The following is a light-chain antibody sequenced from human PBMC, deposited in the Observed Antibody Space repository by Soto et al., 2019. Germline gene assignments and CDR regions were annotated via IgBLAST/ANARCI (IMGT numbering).Light chain of an antibody. J-gene: IGKJ5*01. Sequence: EIVLTQSPGTLSLSPGERATLSCRASQSVSSSYLAWYQQKSGQAPRLVIYGASSRAAGIPDRLSGSGSGTDFTLTISRLEPEDFAVYYCQQYATSPITFGQGTRLEI. CDR2: GAS. CDR3: QQYATSPIT. V-gene: IGKV3-20*01. CDR1: QSVSSSY.